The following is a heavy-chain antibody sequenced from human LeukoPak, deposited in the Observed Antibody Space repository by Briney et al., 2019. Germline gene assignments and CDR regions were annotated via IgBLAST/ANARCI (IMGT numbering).Heavy chain of an antibody. D-gene: IGHD2-21*01. Sequence: PGGSLRLSCAASGFTFSSYAMSWVRQAPGKGLEWVSAISGSGGSTYYADSVKGRFTISRDNSKNTLYLQMNSLRAEDTAVYYCAKGCGEVVIADEDYWGQGTLVTVSS. J-gene: IGHJ4*02. CDR2: ISGSGGST. CDR1: GFTFSSYA. V-gene: IGHV3-23*01. CDR3: AKGCGEVVIADEDY.